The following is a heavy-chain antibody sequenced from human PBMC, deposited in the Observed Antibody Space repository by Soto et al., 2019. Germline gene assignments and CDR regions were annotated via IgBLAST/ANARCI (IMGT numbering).Heavy chain of an antibody. J-gene: IGHJ6*02. D-gene: IGHD6-13*01. Sequence: ASVKVSCKASGYTFTSYGISWVRQAPGQGLEWMGWISAYNGNTNYAQKLQGRVTMTTDTSTSTAYMELRSLRSDDTAVYYCSRVAAAAGARMVYYYYGMDVWGQGTTVTVSS. V-gene: IGHV1-18*01. CDR2: ISAYNGNT. CDR3: SRVAAAAGARMVYYYYGMDV. CDR1: GYTFTSYG.